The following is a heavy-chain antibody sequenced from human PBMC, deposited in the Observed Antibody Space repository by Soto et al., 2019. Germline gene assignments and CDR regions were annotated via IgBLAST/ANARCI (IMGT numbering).Heavy chain of an antibody. CDR2: ISNSGS. D-gene: IGHD1-26*01. J-gene: IGHJ4*02. V-gene: IGHV4-61*08. Sequence: SETLSLTCTVSGGYVSSTAYYWTWIRQSPGKTLEWIGYISNSGSNYNPSLKSRVTISTDTSKNQFSLKLTSVTVADTAVYFCARGGALRYYFDYWGQGAPVTVSS. CDR3: ARGGALRYYFDY. CDR1: GGYVSSTAYY.